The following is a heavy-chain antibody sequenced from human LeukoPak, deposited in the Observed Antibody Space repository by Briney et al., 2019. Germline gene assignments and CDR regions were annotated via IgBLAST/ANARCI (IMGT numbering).Heavy chain of an antibody. CDR3: SRESRYSSDY. CDR2: ISSSGTTI. CDR1: GFTFDDYG. J-gene: IGHJ4*02. D-gene: IGHD6-13*01. V-gene: IGHV3-48*02. Sequence: PGGSLRLSCAASGFTFDDYGMTWVRQAPGKGLEWVSYISSSGTTIYYAASVKGRFTISRDNGKNSLYLQMNSLRDEDTAAYYCSRESRYSSDYWGQGTLVTVSS.